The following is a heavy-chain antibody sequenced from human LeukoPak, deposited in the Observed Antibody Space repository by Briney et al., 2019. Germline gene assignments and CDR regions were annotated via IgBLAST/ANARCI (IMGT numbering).Heavy chain of an antibody. V-gene: IGHV4-59*01. CDR2: ISNTGST. Sequence: PSETLSLTCTVSGGSISYYWSWIRQPPGKGLEWIGYISNTGSTNYNPSLKSRVTILVDTSKNQLSLKLTSVTAADTAVYYCARDLGSGGGLDYWGQGTLVTVSS. CDR3: ARDLGSGGGLDY. J-gene: IGHJ4*02. CDR1: GGSISYY.